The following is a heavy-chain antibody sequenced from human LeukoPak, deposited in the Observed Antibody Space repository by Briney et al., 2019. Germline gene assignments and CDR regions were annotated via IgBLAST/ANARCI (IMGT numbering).Heavy chain of an antibody. Sequence: PSETLSLTCTVSGGSISSHYWSWIRQPPGKGLEWIGYIYYSGGTNYNPSLKSRVTISVDTSKNQFSLKLSSVTAADTAVYYCARDGGLYYYGSGSWYWFDPWGQGTLVTVSS. CDR1: GGSISSHY. V-gene: IGHV4-59*11. CDR3: ARDGGLYYYGSGSWYWFDP. J-gene: IGHJ5*02. CDR2: IYYSGGT. D-gene: IGHD3-10*01.